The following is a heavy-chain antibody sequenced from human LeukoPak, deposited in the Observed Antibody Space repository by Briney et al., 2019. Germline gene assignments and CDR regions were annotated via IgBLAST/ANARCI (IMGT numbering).Heavy chain of an antibody. D-gene: IGHD6-13*01. V-gene: IGHV4-59*12. CDR1: GGSISSYY. Sequence: SETLSLTCTVSGGSISSYYWSWVRQPPGKGLEWIGEIYHSGSTNYNPSLKSRVTISVDKSKNQFSLKLSSVTAADTAVYYCARFIAAAGTAHYYYGMDVWGQGTTVTVSS. J-gene: IGHJ6*02. CDR3: ARFIAAAGTAHYYYGMDV. CDR2: IYHSGST.